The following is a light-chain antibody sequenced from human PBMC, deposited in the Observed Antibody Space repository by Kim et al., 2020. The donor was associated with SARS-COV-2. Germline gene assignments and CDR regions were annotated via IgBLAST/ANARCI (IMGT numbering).Light chain of an antibody. J-gene: IGKJ1*01. CDR1: QFISHY. Sequence: GDRVTITCRTSQFISHYLAWYQQKPGKVPQLLIYDASTLQPGVPSRFSGTASGTEFTLTINSLQPEDVATYYCQQYDGAPWTFGQGTKVDIK. CDR3: QQYDGAPWT. CDR2: DAS. V-gene: IGKV1-27*01.